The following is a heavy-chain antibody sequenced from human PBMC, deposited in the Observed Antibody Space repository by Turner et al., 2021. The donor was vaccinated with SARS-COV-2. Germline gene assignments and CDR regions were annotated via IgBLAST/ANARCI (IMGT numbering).Heavy chain of an antibody. J-gene: IGHJ4*02. V-gene: IGHV3-23*01. Sequence: EVQLLESGGGLVQPGGSLRLSCAASGITSTSYSMSWVRQAPGKGLEWGSSISVSGVTTYYADSVKGRFTISRDSFNNMVYLQMNSLRADDMAVYYCVKGGWGAFDYWGQGILVIVSS. CDR2: ISVSGVTT. CDR1: GITSTSYS. CDR3: VKGGWGAFDY. D-gene: IGHD3-16*01.